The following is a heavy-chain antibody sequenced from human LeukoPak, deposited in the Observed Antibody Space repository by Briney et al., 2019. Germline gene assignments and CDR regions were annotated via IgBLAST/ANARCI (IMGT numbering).Heavy chain of an antibody. V-gene: IGHV1-2*02. CDR2: INPNSGGT. D-gene: IGHD6-13*01. Sequence: ASVKVSCKASGYTFTGYYMHWVRQAPGQGLEWMGWINPNSGGTNYAQKLQGRVTMTTDTSTSTAYMELRSLRSDDTAVYYCARDLKGAAAGYYYYYGMDVWGQGTTVTVSS. CDR3: ARDLKGAAAGYYYYYGMDV. J-gene: IGHJ6*02. CDR1: GYTFTGYY.